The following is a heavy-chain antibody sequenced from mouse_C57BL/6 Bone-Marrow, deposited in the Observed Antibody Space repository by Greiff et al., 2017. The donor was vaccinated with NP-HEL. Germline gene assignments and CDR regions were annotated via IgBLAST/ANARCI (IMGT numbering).Heavy chain of an antibody. V-gene: IGHV1-59*01. CDR2: IDPSDSYT. D-gene: IGHD1-2*01. CDR1: GYTFTSCW. Sequence: VQLQQPGAELVRPGTSVKLSCKASGYTFTSCWMHWVKQRPGQGLEWIGVIDPSDSYTNYNQKFKGKATLTVDTSSSTAYMQLSSLTSEDSAVYYCARRTAWGQGTLVTVSA. CDR3: ARRTA. J-gene: IGHJ3*01.